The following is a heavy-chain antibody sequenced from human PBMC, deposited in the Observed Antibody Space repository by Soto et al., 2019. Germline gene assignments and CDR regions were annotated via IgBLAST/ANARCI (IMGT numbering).Heavy chain of an antibody. Sequence: EVQLVESGGGLVQPGGSLRLSCAASGFTFSTYWMHRVRQAPGKGLVWVSRINSDGSSTSHADSVKGRFTISRDNAKNTLYLQMNSLRAEDTAVYYCARGGSGYILVWGQGTMVTVSS. V-gene: IGHV3-74*01. J-gene: IGHJ3*01. CDR3: ARGGSGYILV. CDR1: GFTFSTYW. D-gene: IGHD5-12*01. CDR2: INSDGSST.